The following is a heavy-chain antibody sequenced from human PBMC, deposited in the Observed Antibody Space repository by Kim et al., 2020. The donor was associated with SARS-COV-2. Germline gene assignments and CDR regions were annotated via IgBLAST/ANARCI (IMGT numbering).Heavy chain of an antibody. V-gene: IGHV5-10-1*01. D-gene: IGHD3-10*01. CDR1: GYSFTSYW. J-gene: IGHJ3*02. CDR3: ARHLGAGVFGADDAFDI. Sequence: GESLKISCKGSGYSFTSYWISWVRQMPGKGLEWMGRIDPSDSYTNYSPSFQGHVTISADKSISTAYLQWSSLKASDTAMYYCARHLGAGVFGADDAFDIWGQGTMVTVSS. CDR2: IDPSDSYT.